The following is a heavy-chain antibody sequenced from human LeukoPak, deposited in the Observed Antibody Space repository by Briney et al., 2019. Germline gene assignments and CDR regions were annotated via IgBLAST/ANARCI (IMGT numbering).Heavy chain of an antibody. CDR2: IIPIFGTA. CDR1: GGTFSSYA. CDR3: ARDGMGGMNWFDP. J-gene: IGHJ5*02. V-gene: IGHV1-69*05. D-gene: IGHD3-16*01. Sequence: ASVKVSCKASGGTFSSYAISWVRQAPGQGLEWMGGIIPIFGTANYAQKFQGRVTITTDESTSTAYMELSSLRSEDTAVYYCARDGMGGMNWFDPWGQGTLVTVSS.